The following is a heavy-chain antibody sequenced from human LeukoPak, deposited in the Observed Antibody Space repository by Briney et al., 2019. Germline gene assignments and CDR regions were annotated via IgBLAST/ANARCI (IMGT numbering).Heavy chain of an antibody. CDR2: ISYDGSNK. D-gene: IGHD3-3*01. CDR1: GFTFSSYG. CDR3: AKDKRMTIFGVIIIHDYFDY. V-gene: IGHV3-30*18. Sequence: HPGGSLRLSCAASGFTFSSYGMYWVRQAPGKGLEWVAVISYDGSNKYYADSVKGRFTISRDNSKNTLYLQMNSLRAEDTAVYYCAKDKRMTIFGVIIIHDYFDYWGQGTLVTVSS. J-gene: IGHJ4*02.